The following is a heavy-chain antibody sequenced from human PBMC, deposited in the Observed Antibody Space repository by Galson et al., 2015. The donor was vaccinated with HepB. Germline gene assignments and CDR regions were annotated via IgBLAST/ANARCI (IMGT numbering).Heavy chain of an antibody. V-gene: IGHV3-48*04. CDR3: TRLADFSGYSSS. CDR2: ISSSITTT. J-gene: IGHJ4*02. D-gene: IGHD6-13*01. Sequence: SLRLSCAASTFIFSTYSMSWVRQAPGKGLEWVSHISSSITTTCYADSVKGRFTISRDNAKNSLYLQMNSLGAEDTAVYYCTRLADFSGYSSSWGQGTLVTVSS. CDR1: TFIFSTYS.